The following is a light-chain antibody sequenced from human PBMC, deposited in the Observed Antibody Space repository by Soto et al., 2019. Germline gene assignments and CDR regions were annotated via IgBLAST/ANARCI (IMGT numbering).Light chain of an antibody. J-gene: IGKJ1*01. CDR3: LQNHNYPRT. CDR2: GAS. Sequence: AIQMTQSPSSLSASVGDRVTITCRANQDISDDVGWYQQTPGKAPKLLISGASRLQSGVPSRFSGSGSGAAFTLTITSLRPEDSATYYCLQNHNYPRTFGQGTKVEI. CDR1: QDISDD. V-gene: IGKV1-6*01.